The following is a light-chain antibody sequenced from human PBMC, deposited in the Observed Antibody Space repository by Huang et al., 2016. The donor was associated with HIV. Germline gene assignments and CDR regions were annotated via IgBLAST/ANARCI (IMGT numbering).Light chain of an antibody. CDR3: QQYDDLPLT. Sequence: DIQMTQSPSSLSTSVGDRVTITCQASHDITNSLNWYQQKPGKAPNLLIYDAVNLQTGVPSRFSGSVSGTDFTFTISDLQPEDIATYYCQQYDDLPLTFGGGTKVEIK. V-gene: IGKV1-33*01. CDR2: DAV. J-gene: IGKJ4*01. CDR1: HDITNS.